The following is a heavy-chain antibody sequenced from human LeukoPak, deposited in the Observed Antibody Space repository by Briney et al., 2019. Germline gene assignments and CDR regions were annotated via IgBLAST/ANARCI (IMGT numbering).Heavy chain of an antibody. CDR1: GFTFSNYW. D-gene: IGHD5-12*01. V-gene: IGHV3-7*03. CDR3: AKEWLHSGYDFYDY. Sequence: VGSLRLSCAASGFTFSNYWMGWVRQAPGQGLEWMANIKQSGSGINYVDSLKGRFTISRDTAKDSVYLQMNSLRSEDTAVYYCAKEWLHSGYDFYDYWGQGTRDSVFS. J-gene: IGHJ4*02. CDR2: IKQSGSGI.